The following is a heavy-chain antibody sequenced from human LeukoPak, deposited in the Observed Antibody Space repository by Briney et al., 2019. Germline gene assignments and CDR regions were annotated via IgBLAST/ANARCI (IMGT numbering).Heavy chain of an antibody. CDR1: GFTFSSYG. CDR3: ARETRAYCGGDCYSSPDY. J-gene: IGHJ4*02. Sequence: GGSLRLSCAASGFTFSSYGMHWVRQAPGEGLEWVAVIWYDGSNKYYADSVKGRFTISRDNSKNTLYLQMNSLRAEDTAVYYCARETRAYCGGDCYSSPDYWGQGTLVTVSS. D-gene: IGHD2-21*02. CDR2: IWYDGSNK. V-gene: IGHV3-33*01.